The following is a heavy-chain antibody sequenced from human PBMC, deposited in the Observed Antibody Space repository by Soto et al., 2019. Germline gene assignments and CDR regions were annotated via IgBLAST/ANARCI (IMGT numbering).Heavy chain of an antibody. CDR3: AKETIYDFWSGYGY. J-gene: IGHJ4*02. CDR1: GFTFSSHA. Sequence: EVQLLESGGGLVQPGGSLRLSCAASGFTFSSHAMSWVRQAPGKGLEWVSAISDSGGSTYYADSVKGRFTISRDNSKNTLYLQMNSLRAEDTAVYYCAKETIYDFWSGYGYWGQGTLVTVSS. CDR2: ISDSGGST. D-gene: IGHD3-3*01. V-gene: IGHV3-23*01.